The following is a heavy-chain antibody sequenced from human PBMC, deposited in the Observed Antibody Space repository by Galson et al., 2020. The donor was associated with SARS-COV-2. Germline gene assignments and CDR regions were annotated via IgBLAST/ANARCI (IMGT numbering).Heavy chain of an antibody. Sequence: GGSLRLSCEASGIGFSYYWMSWVRQAPGRGLEWVANIKHDGSEKYYVHSVKGRFTISRDNPKNSLYLQMNNLRVEDTAVYHCARVDCSGGGCYPGNHWGRGTLVAVSS. V-gene: IGHV3-7*03. J-gene: IGHJ5*02. D-gene: IGHD2-15*01. CDR1: GIGFSYYW. CDR2: IKHDGSEK. CDR3: ARVDCSGGGCYPGNH.